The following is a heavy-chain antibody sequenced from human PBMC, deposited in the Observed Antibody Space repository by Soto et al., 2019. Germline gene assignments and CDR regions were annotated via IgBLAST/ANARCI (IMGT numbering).Heavy chain of an antibody. V-gene: IGHV4-34*01. CDR1: GGSFSGSY. CDR3: ARGTAVPGLIRRTYAWFDP. J-gene: IGHJ5*02. D-gene: IGHD3-10*01. CDR2: VNHRGITTDN. Sequence: QVQLQQWGAGLLKPSETLSLTCAVSGGSFSGSYWSWIRQPPGKGLEWIGEVNHRGITTDNNYNPSLKSRVTLAAATYKNQFSLKLSSVTAADTAVYYCARGTAVPGLIRRTYAWFDPWGQGPLVTASS.